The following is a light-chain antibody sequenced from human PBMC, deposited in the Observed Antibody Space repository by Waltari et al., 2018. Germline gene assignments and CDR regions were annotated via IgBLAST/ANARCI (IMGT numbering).Light chain of an antibody. CDR2: AAS. Sequence: DIQLTQSPSFLSASVGDRVNFTCRASQGISGYLAWYQQKPNKAPKLLINAASTLQSGVPSRFSGGKSGTEFTLTISSLQPEDFATYFCQHVYSYPVTFGGGTTVEI. V-gene: IGKV1-9*01. CDR1: QGISGY. CDR3: QHVYSYPVT. J-gene: IGKJ4*01.